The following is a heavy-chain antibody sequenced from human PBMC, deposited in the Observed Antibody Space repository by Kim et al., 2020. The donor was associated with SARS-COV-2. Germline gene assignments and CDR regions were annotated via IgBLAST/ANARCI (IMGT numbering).Heavy chain of an antibody. J-gene: IGHJ6*02. Sequence: SVKGRFTISRDNCKTTVYLQMNSLGAEDTAVYYCARDRDGYSYGSSGMDVWGQGTTVTVSS. D-gene: IGHD5-18*01. V-gene: IGHV3-30*07. CDR3: ARDRDGYSYGSSGMDV.